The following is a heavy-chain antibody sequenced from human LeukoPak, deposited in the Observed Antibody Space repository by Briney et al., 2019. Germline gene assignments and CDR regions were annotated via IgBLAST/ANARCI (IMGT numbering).Heavy chain of an antibody. CDR2: INHSGST. Sequence: PSETLSLTCAVYGGSFSGYYWSWIRQPPGKGLEWIGEINHSGSTNYNPSLKSRVTISVDTSKNRFSLKLSSVTAADTAVYYCARQGDSSGYWFDPWGQGTLVIVSS. J-gene: IGHJ5*02. CDR1: GGSFSGYY. V-gene: IGHV4-34*01. D-gene: IGHD6-25*01. CDR3: ARQGDSSGYWFDP.